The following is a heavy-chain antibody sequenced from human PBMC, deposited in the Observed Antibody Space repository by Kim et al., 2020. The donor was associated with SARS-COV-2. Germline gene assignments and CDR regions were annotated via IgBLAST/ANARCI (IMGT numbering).Heavy chain of an antibody. CDR1: GGSISSGDYY. J-gene: IGHJ6*02. CDR3: ARGIPRYKYGLMDV. CDR2: ISHSGST. V-gene: IGHV4-31*03. D-gene: IGHD5-18*01. Sequence: SETLSLTCTVSGGSISSGDYYWSWIRRHPGKGLERIGYISHSGSTYYNPALKSRVTVSVDTSKNQFSLKLSSVTAADTAVYYCARGIPRYKYGLMDVWGQGTTVTVSS.